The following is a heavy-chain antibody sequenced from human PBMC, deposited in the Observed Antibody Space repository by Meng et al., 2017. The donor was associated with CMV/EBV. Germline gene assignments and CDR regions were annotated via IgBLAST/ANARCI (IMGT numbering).Heavy chain of an antibody. J-gene: IGHJ6*02. D-gene: IGHD3-22*01. Sequence: ASVKVSCKASGYTFTSYGISWVRQAPGQELEWMGWISAYNGNTNYAQKLQGRVTMTTDTSTSTAYMELRSLRSDDTAVYYCARDFYSSRYSDYYYGMDVWGQGTTVTVSS. V-gene: IGHV1-18*01. CDR2: ISAYNGNT. CDR1: GYTFTSYG. CDR3: ARDFYSSRYSDYYYGMDV.